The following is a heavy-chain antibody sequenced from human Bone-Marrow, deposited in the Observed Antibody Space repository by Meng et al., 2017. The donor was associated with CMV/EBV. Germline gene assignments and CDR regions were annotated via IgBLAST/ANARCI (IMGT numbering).Heavy chain of an antibody. CDR3: ARDTIVGATFWFDP. CDR2: IIPIFGTA. CDR1: GGTFSNYA. Sequence: QVLLVGLGLGGKRPGVSVSVSCKASGGTFSNYAISWVRQAPGQGLEWMGGIIPIFGTANYAQKFQGRVTITADESTSTAYMELSSLRSEDTAVYYCARDTIVGATFWFDPWGQGTLVTVSS. V-gene: IGHV1-69*01. J-gene: IGHJ5*02. D-gene: IGHD1-26*01.